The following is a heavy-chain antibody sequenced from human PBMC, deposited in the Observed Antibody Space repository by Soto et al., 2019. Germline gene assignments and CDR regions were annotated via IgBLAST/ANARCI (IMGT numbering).Heavy chain of an antibody. CDR3: ARAWPYYYDSSGYYLPDY. CDR1: GYTFTSYD. V-gene: IGHV1-8*01. CDR2: MNPNSGNT. D-gene: IGHD3-22*01. Sequence: GASVKVSCKASGYTFTSYDINWVRQATGQGLEWMGWMNPNSGNTGYAQKFQGRVTMTRNTSTSTAYMELSSLRSEDTAVYYCARAWPYYYDSSGYYLPDYWGQGTLVTVSS. J-gene: IGHJ4*02.